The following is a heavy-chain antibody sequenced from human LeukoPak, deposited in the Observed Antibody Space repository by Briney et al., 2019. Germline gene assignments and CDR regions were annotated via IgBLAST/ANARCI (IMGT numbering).Heavy chain of an antibody. CDR2: LEPEDGAT. V-gene: IGHV1-24*01. J-gene: IGHJ4*02. CDR3: MIDYFDWASSRSGNYF. Sequence: ASVKVSCKVSGYRXSAVSMHGVRQAPGKGLEWMGGLEPEDGATIYAERFQGRITMAEDTSTDTAYMDLSRLTSEDTAVYYCMIDYFDWASSRSGNYFWGQGTLVTVSS. CDR1: GYRXSAVS. D-gene: IGHD3-3*01.